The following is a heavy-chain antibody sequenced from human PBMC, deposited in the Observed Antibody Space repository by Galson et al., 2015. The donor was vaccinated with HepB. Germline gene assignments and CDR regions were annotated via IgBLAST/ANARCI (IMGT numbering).Heavy chain of an antibody. D-gene: IGHD3-9*01. V-gene: IGHV3-30*13. CDR3: AKDFQWNFDL. CDR2: ISPDGSIA. CDR1: GFTFNSYN. Sequence: SLRLSCATSGFTFNSYNMNWVRQAPVKGLEWLAIISPDGSIAYYADSVRGQFTISRDNSRNRLFLQMDGLRPEDTAMYYCAKDFQWNFDLWGQGTLVTVSS. J-gene: IGHJ4*02.